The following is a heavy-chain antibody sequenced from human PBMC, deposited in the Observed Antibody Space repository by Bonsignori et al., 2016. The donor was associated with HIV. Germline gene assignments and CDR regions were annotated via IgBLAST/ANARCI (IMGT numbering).Heavy chain of an antibody. V-gene: IGHV1-18*01. CDR2: ISAYNGNT. CDR3: ARAHIVVVIATLVYYFDY. D-gene: IGHD2-21*01. J-gene: IGHJ4*02. Sequence: WVRQAPGQGLEWMGWISAYNGNTNYAQKLQGRVTMTTDTSTSTAYMELRSLRSDDTAVYYCARAHIVVVIATLVYYFDYWGQGTLVTVSS.